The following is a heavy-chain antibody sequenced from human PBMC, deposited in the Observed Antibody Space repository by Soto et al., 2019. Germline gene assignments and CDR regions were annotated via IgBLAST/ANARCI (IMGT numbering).Heavy chain of an antibody. CDR3: ANGNVGALRGNNWFDP. J-gene: IGHJ5*02. CDR1: GGSISSSSYY. D-gene: IGHD3-10*02. Sequence: SETLSLTCTVSGGSISSSSYYWGWIRQPPGKGLGWIGSIYYSGSTYYNPSLKSRVTISVDTSKNQFSLKLSSVTAADTAVYYCANGNVGALRGNNWFDPWGQGTLVTVSS. CDR2: IYYSGST. V-gene: IGHV4-39*01.